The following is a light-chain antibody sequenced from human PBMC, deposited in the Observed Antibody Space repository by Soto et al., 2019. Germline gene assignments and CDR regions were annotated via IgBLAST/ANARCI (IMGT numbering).Light chain of an antibody. V-gene: IGLV1-44*01. CDR3: QSYDSSLSGYV. Sequence: QSVLTQPPSVSGTPGQTVTLSCSGSSFNIGTYTVNWYQQLPGTAPRLLIYSNTQRPSGVPDRFSGSKSGTSASLAISGLQSEDEGDYYCQSYDSSLSGYVFGPGTKVTVL. CDR1: SFNIGTYT. J-gene: IGLJ1*01. CDR2: SNT.